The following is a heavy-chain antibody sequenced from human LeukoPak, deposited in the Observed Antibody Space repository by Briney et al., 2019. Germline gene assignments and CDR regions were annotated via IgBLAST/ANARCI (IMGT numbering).Heavy chain of an antibody. J-gene: IGHJ6*03. CDR1: GYSISSGYY. Sequence: SETLSLTCTVSGYSISSGYYWGWIRQPPGKGLEWIGSIYHSGSTYYNPSLKSRVTISVDTSKNQFSLKLSSVTAADTAVYYCARVGDGVSVYYYYYMDVWGKGTTVTVSS. CDR2: IYHSGST. V-gene: IGHV4-38-2*02. CDR3: ARVGDGVSVYYYYYMDV. D-gene: IGHD2-8*01.